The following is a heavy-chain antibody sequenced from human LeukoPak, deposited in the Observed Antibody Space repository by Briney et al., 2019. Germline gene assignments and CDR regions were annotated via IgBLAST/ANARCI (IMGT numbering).Heavy chain of an antibody. CDR2: IKSKIGGATA. J-gene: IGHJ5*02. CDR3: ATDRAWFDP. Sequence: GGSLTLSCAASGITFSTAWMSWFRQAPGKWLEWVGRIKSKIGGATADYAAPVKDRFTISRDDSKNTLYLQMNSLKTEDTAVYYCATDRAWFDPWGQGTLVTVSS. V-gene: IGHV3-15*01. CDR1: GITFSTAW. D-gene: IGHD3-10*01.